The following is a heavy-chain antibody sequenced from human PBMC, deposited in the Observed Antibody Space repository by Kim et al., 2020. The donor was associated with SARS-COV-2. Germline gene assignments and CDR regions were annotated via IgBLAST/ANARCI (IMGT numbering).Heavy chain of an antibody. CDR1: GGSFSSYY. Sequence: SETLSLTCTVSGGSFSSYYWNWIRQLQGKGQEWKAYIYQTGSTNYNPSLKSRVTISVDTSKNQFSLKLSSVTAADTAGYYCARRGRGAVAGIWAFDIWGQGTMVTVAS. J-gene: IGHJ3*02. D-gene: IGHD6-19*01. CDR2: IYQTGST. CDR3: ARRGRGAVAGIWAFDI. V-gene: IGHV4-59*08.